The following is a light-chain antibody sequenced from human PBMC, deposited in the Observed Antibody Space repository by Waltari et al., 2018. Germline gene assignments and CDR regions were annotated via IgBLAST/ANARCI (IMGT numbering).Light chain of an antibody. CDR1: SSAFRSYKF. CDR3: CSYAGSSPHVV. CDR2: GGS. V-gene: IGLV2-23*01. Sequence: QSALTQPASVSGSPGQSITISCTGSSSAFRSYKFVPWYQQHPGKAPQLMIYGGSQRPSGVSNRFSGSKSGNTASLTISGLRAEDEADYYCCSYAGSSPHVVFGGGTKLTVL. J-gene: IGLJ2*01.